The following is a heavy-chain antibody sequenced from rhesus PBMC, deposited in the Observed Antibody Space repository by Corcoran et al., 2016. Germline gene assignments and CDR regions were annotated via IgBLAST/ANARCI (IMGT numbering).Heavy chain of an antibody. Sequence: QVQLRESGPAVVKPSETLSLTCAVSGGSISSSNWWSWIRQSPGKGLEWIGGIYGIGGCTEYNPSLKMRVIISIDTSKNQFSLKLSAVTAADTAVYYCARHEDIAAAGRFDVWGPGVLVTVSS. CDR1: GGSISSSNW. CDR3: ARHEDIAAAGRFDV. CDR2: IYGIGGCT. D-gene: IGHD6-25*01. J-gene: IGHJ5-1*01. V-gene: IGHV4-93*02.